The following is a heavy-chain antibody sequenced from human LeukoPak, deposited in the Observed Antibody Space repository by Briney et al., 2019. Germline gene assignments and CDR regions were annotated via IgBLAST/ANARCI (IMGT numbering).Heavy chain of an antibody. Sequence: ASVKVSCKASGDTLSSRGFSWVRQAPGQGLEWMGGIIPMFGTVTYAQNFQGRVTITADKSTGTAYMGLGSLRSEDTAVYYCARVVSIGQPPYFYYMDVWGKGTTVTVSS. J-gene: IGHJ6*03. V-gene: IGHV1-69*06. D-gene: IGHD6-6*01. CDR2: IIPMFGTV. CDR1: GDTLSSRG. CDR3: ARVVSIGQPPYFYYMDV.